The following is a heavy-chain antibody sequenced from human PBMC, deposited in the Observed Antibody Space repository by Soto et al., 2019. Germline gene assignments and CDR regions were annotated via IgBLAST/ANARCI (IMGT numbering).Heavy chain of an antibody. CDR2: MKPDGGEI. V-gene: IGHV3-7*03. Sequence: GGSLRLSCTGSGFTFSDFWMSLVRQPPGKGLEWVANMKPDGGEINYVDSVRGRFTISRDNAKKSMYLQMDSLRVDDTAVYYCGRDRGDSSFDYWGQGTPVTV. CDR1: GFTFSDFW. J-gene: IGHJ4*02. CDR3: GRDRGDSSFDY. D-gene: IGHD2-21*02.